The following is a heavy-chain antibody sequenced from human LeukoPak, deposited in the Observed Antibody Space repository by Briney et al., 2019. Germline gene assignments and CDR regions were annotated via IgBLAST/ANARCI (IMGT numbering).Heavy chain of an antibody. CDR1: GYTFTGYY. CDR3: ARDRSNSSGWYKNWFDP. J-gene: IGHJ5*02. Sequence: GASVKVSCKASGYTFTGYYMHWVRQAPGQGLEWMGWINPNSGGINYAQKFQGWVTMTRDTSISTAYMELSRLRSDDTAVYYCARDRSNSSGWYKNWFDPWGQGTLVTVSS. V-gene: IGHV1-2*04. D-gene: IGHD6-19*01. CDR2: INPNSGGI.